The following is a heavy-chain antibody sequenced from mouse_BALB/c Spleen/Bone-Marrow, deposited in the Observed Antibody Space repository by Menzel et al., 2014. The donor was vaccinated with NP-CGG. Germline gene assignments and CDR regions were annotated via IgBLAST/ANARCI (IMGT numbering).Heavy chain of an antibody. V-gene: IGHV1-80*01. Sequence: VMLVESGAELVRPGSSVKISCKTSGYAFNSYWMNWVKQRPGQGLEWIGQIYPGDDDTNYNGKFKGKVTLTADKSSSTAYMQLSSLTSEDSAVYFCARLEDSYVLDYWAQRTSVTVST. CDR1: GYAFNSYW. CDR3: ARLEDSYVLDY. J-gene: IGHJ4*01. CDR2: IYPGDDDT.